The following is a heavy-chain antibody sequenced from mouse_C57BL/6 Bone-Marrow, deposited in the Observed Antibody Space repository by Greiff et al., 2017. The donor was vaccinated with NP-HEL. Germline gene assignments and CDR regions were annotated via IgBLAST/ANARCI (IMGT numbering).Heavy chain of an antibody. V-gene: IGHV1-53*01. Sequence: VQLQQPGTELVKPGASVKLSCKASGYTFTSSWMHWLKQRPGQGLEWIGNINPNNGGTNDNEKFKTKATLTVDKSSSTAYMQLSSLTAEDSAVYYCARDSGYAFDYWGQGTTLTVSS. D-gene: IGHD3-2*02. CDR2: INPNNGGT. J-gene: IGHJ2*01. CDR1: GYTFTSSW. CDR3: ARDSGYAFDY.